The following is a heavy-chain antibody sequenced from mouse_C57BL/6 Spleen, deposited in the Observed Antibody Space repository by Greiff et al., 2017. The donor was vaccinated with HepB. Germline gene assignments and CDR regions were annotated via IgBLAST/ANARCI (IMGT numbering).Heavy chain of an antibody. V-gene: IGHV2-5*01. D-gene: IGHD2-4*01. J-gene: IGHJ3*01. Sequence: VQLQESGPGLVQPSQSLSITCTVSGFSLTSYGVHWVRQSPGKGLEWLGVIWRGGSTDYNAAFMSRLSITKDNSKSQVFFKMNSLQADDTAIYYCAKNNYYDYDGFAYWGQGTLVTVSA. CDR3: AKNNYYDYDGFAY. CDR1: GFSLTSYG. CDR2: IWRGGST.